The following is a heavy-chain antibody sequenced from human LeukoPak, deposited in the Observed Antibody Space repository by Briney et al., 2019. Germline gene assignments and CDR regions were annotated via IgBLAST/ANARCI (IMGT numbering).Heavy chain of an antibody. CDR1: GFTFSSYW. V-gene: IGHV3-74*01. Sequence: GGSLRLSCAASGFTFSSYWMHWVRQAPGKGLVWVSRINTDGSSTSYADSVKGRFTISRDNAKNTLYLQMNSLRAEDTTVYYCARTPRYSSSWYNYYYMDVWGKGTTVTVSS. CDR2: INTDGSST. CDR3: ARTPRYSSSWYNYYYMDV. J-gene: IGHJ6*03. D-gene: IGHD6-13*01.